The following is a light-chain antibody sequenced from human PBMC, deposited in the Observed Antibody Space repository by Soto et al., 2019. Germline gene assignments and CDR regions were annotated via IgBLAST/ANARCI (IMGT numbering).Light chain of an antibody. J-gene: IGKJ1*01. CDR1: QGISSY. CDR3: QQSYRNPRT. Sequence: DIQLTQSPSFLSASVGDRVTITCRASQGISSYLAWYQQKPGKAPRLIYAASSLQSGVPSRFSGSGSGTEFTLTISSLRPEDFTTYYCQQSYRNPRTFGLGTKVDIK. V-gene: IGKV1-9*01. CDR2: AAS.